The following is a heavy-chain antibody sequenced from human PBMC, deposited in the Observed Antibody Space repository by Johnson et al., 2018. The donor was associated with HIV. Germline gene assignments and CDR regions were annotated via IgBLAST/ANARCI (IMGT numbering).Heavy chain of an antibody. J-gene: IGHJ3*02. Sequence: VQLVESGGGFVQPGRSLRLSCAPSGFTIDDDAIHWVRQAPGKGLEWVSGISWNSDTICYADSVKGRFAISRDNAKNSLYLQMNSLRAEDTALYYCAKGGPLFVDAFDIWGQGTVVTVSS. CDR1: GFTIDDDA. D-gene: IGHD3-3*01. V-gene: IGHV3-9*01. CDR3: AKGGPLFVDAFDI. CDR2: ISWNSDTI.